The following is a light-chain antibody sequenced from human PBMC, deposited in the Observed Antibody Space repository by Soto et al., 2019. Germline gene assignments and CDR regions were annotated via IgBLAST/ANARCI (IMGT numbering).Light chain of an antibody. CDR3: QQYGSSPRT. CDR1: QTVSSSY. J-gene: IGKJ1*01. V-gene: IGKV3-20*01. CDR2: GAS. Sequence: EIVLTQSPGTLSLSPGERATLSCRASQTVSSSYLAWYQQKLGQAPRLLIYGASNRATGIPDRFSGSGSGTDFTLTICRLEPEDFAVYYCQQYGSSPRTFGQGTKVEIK.